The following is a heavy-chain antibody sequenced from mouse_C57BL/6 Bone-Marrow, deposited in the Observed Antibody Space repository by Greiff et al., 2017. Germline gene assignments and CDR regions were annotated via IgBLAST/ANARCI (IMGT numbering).Heavy chain of an antibody. D-gene: IGHD1-1*01. CDR2: IHPNSGST. Sequence: VQLKQPGAELVKPGASVKLSCKASGYTFTSYWMHWVKQRPGQGLEWTGMIHPNSGSTNYNEKFKSKATLTVDKSSSTAYMQLSSLTSEYSAVYYCARYGGMDYWGQGTSVTVSS. J-gene: IGHJ4*01. CDR3: ARYGGMDY. CDR1: GYTFTSYW. V-gene: IGHV1-64*01.